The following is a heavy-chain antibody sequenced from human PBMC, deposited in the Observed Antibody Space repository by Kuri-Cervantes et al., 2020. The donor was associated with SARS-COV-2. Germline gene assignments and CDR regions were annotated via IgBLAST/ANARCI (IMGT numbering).Heavy chain of an antibody. Sequence: GESLKISCAASGFTFSDYYMSWIRQAPGKGLEWVSYISSSGSTIYYADSVKGRFTISRDNAKNSLYLQMNSLRDEDTAVYYCARDSAWLLPFDYWGQGTRVTVSS. CDR3: ARDSAWLLPFDY. D-gene: IGHD3-22*01. J-gene: IGHJ4*02. V-gene: IGHV3-11*04. CDR1: GFTFSDYY. CDR2: ISSSGSTI.